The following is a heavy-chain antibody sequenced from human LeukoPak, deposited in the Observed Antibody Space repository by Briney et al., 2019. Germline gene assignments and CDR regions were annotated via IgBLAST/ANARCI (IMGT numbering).Heavy chain of an antibody. Sequence: GGSLRLSCAASGFTFSSYGMHWVRQAPGKGLEWVAVISYDGSNKYYADSVKGRFTISRDNSKNTLYLQMNSLRAEDTAVYYCARDTVGATHRIDYWGQGTLVTVSS. V-gene: IGHV3-30*03. CDR3: ARDTVGATHRIDY. CDR2: ISYDGSNK. J-gene: IGHJ4*02. CDR1: GFTFSSYG. D-gene: IGHD1-26*01.